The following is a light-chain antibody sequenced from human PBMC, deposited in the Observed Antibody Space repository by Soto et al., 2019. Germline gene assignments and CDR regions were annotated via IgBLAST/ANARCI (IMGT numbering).Light chain of an antibody. Sequence: EIVLTQSPGTLSLSPGERATLSCRASQSVYSNYVDWYQQKPGQAPRLLIYGASSKATGIPDRFSGSGSGNDFTLTISRQEPEDLAVYYCDQYGSAPHDFGQGTKLEIK. J-gene: IGKJ2*01. CDR2: GAS. CDR1: QSVYSNY. CDR3: DQYGSAPHD. V-gene: IGKV3-20*01.